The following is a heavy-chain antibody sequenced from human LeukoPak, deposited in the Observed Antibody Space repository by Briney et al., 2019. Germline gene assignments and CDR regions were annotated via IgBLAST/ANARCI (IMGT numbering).Heavy chain of an antibody. V-gene: IGHV4-38-2*02. D-gene: IGHD6-6*01. CDR2: IYHSGST. CDR1: GYSISSGYY. Sequence: SETLSLTCAVSGYSISSGYYWGWIRQPPGKGLEWIGSIYHSGSTYYNPSLKSRVTISVDTSKNQFSLKLSSVTAADTAVYYCAKEDGSSSNFHYWGQGTLVTVSS. CDR3: AKEDGSSSNFHY. J-gene: IGHJ4*02.